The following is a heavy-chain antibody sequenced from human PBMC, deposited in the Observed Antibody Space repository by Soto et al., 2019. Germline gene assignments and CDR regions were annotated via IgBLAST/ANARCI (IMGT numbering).Heavy chain of an antibody. J-gene: IGHJ6*02. D-gene: IGHD3-22*01. CDR3: ARDGAYYYDSSGHYPLGYYGMDV. Sequence: ASVKVSCKASGYTFTSYYMHWVRQAPGQGLEWMGIINPSGGSTSYAQKFQGRVTMTRDTSTSTVYMELSSLRSEDTAVYYCARDGAYYYDSSGHYPLGYYGMDVWGQGTTVTVYS. CDR2: INPSGGST. V-gene: IGHV1-46*01. CDR1: GYTFTSYY.